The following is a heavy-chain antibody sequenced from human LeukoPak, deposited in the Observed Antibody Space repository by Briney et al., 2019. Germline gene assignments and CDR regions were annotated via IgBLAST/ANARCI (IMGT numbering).Heavy chain of an antibody. V-gene: IGHV3-11*01. CDR3: ASLYGSGSYYNPYYYGMDV. D-gene: IGHD3-10*01. CDR2: ISSSGSTI. CDR1: GFTFSDYY. J-gene: IGHJ6*02. Sequence: GGSLRLSCAASGFTFSDYYMSWIPQAPGKGLECVSYISSSGSTIYYADSVKGRFTMSRDKAKNSLYLQMNSLRAEDTAVYYCASLYGSGSYYNPYYYGMDVWGQGTTVTVSS.